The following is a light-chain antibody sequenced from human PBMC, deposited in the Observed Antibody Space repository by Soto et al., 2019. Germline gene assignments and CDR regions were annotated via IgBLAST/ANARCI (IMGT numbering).Light chain of an antibody. Sequence: IVLTQSPGTLSLSPGERATLSCRASQSVSRSYLGWYQQKPGQAPRLRIYDASSRATGIPDRFSGSGSETDFTLTISRLEPEDFAVYYCQQYGSSPRTFGQGTKVDIK. CDR3: QQYGSSPRT. V-gene: IGKV3-20*01. J-gene: IGKJ1*01. CDR1: QSVSRSY. CDR2: DAS.